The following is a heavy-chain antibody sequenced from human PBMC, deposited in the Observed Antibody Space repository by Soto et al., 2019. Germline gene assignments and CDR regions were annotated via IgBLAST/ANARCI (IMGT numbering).Heavy chain of an antibody. CDR3: ERGEQYSGRIFDY. V-gene: IGHV6-1*01. Sequence: SHTLSLTCAITGDSVSSNSAGWSWVRQSPSRGLEWLGRTYYRSKWYYEYAVSVRGRITINPDTSKNQYSLQLNSVTPEDTAVYLCERGEQYSGRIFDYWGQGTLVTVSA. D-gene: IGHD1-26*01. CDR2: TYYRSKWYY. J-gene: IGHJ4*01. CDR1: GDSVSSNSAG.